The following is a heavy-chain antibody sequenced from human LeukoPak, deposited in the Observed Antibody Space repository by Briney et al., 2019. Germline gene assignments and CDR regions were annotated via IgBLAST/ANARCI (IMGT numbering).Heavy chain of an antibody. Sequence: GESLKISCKGSGYSFTSYWIGWVRQMPGKGLEWMGIIYPGDSDTRYSPSFQGQVTISADKSISTAYLQWSTLKTSDTAIYYCARRIYTSVWFDPWGQGTLVSVSS. CDR3: ARRIYTSVWFDP. CDR2: IYPGDSDT. J-gene: IGHJ5*02. D-gene: IGHD2-15*01. V-gene: IGHV5-51*01. CDR1: GYSFTSYW.